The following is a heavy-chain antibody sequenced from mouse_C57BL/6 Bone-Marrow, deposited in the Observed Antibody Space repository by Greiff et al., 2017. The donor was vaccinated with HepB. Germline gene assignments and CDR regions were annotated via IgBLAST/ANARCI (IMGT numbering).Heavy chain of an antibody. D-gene: IGHD1-1*01. Sequence: QVQLKESGPGLVAPSQSLSITCTVSGFSLTSYGVHWVRQPPGKGLEWLVVIWSDGSTTYNSALKSRLSISKDNSKSQVFLKMNRLQTDDTAMYYCARSTVDCYAMDYWGQGTSVTVSS. CDR1: GFSLTSYG. CDR3: ARSTVDCYAMDY. J-gene: IGHJ4*01. CDR2: IWSDGST. V-gene: IGHV2-6*03.